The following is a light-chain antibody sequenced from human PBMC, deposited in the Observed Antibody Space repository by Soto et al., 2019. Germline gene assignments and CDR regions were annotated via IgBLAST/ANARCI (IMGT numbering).Light chain of an antibody. CDR2: EVS. CDR1: SSNVGAYKY. J-gene: IGLJ3*02. Sequence: QSALTQPASVSGSPGQSITISCNGTSSNVGAYKYVSWYQQHPGKAPKLMIYEVSSRPSGVSNRFSGSKSGNTASLTISGLQAEDEADYYCASYTRSSAWVFGGGTKLTVL. V-gene: IGLV2-14*01. CDR3: ASYTRSSAWV.